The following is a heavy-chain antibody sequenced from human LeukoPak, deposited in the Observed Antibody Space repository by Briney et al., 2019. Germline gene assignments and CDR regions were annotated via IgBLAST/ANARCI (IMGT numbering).Heavy chain of an antibody. V-gene: IGHV1-18*01. CDR3: ARGIPAPEGLDAFDI. Sequence: ASVKVSCKASGYTFTSYGISWVRQAPGQGLEWMGWISAYNGKTNYAQTLQGRVTMTTDTSTSTAYMELSRLRSDDTAVYYCARGIPAPEGLDAFDIWGQGTRVTVSS. CDR1: GYTFTSYG. CDR2: ISAYNGKT. D-gene: IGHD2-2*01. J-gene: IGHJ3*02.